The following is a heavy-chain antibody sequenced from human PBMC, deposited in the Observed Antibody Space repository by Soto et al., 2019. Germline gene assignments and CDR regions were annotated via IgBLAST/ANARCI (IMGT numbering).Heavy chain of an antibody. J-gene: IGHJ4*02. CDR3: ARFKGCSGGSCYPYFYY. CDR2: MSYDGSNK. V-gene: IGHV3-30-3*01. CDR1: GFTFSSYA. Sequence: QVQLVESGGGVVQPGRSLRLSCAASGFTFSSYAMHWVRQAPGKGLEWVAVMSYDGSNKYYADSVKGRFTISRENSKDTLYLQMNRLRAEDSAVYYCARFKGCSGGSCYPYFYYWGQVTLVTVSS. D-gene: IGHD2-15*01.